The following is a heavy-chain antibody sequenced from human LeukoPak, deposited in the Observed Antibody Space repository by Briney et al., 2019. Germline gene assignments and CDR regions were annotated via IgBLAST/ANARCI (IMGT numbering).Heavy chain of an antibody. CDR3: ASEIIFGSFDY. CDR1: GFTFSIYS. J-gene: IGHJ4*02. V-gene: IGHV3-30*04. CDR2: ISYDGSNK. D-gene: IGHD3-3*01. Sequence: PGRSLRLSCAASGFTFSIYSMHWVRQAPGKGLEWVAVISYDGSNKYYADSVKGRFTISRDNAKNTLYLQMNSLRAEDTAVYYCASEIIFGSFDYWGQGTLVTVSS.